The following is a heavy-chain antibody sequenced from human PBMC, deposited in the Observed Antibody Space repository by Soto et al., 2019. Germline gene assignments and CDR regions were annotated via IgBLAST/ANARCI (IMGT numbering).Heavy chain of an antibody. J-gene: IGHJ4*02. CDR2: IYYSGST. CDR3: ARMGYCSGGSCGGVDY. Sequence: SETLSLTCTVSGGSISSGGYYWSWIRQHPGKGLEWIGYIYYSGSTYYNPSLKSRVTISVDTSKNQFSLKLSSVTAADTAVYYCARMGYCSGGSCGGVDYWGQGTLVTVSS. D-gene: IGHD2-15*01. CDR1: GGSISSGGYY. V-gene: IGHV4-31*03.